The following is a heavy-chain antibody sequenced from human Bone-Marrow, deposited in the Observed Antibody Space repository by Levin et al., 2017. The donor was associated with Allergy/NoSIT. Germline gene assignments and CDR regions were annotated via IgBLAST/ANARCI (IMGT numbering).Heavy chain of an antibody. Sequence: GGSLRLSCAASGFTVSNNFMTWVRQAPGKGLEWVSVLYSGGSTTYYSDSVKGRFTISRDNSKNILYLQMNSLRAEDTAVYYCAREVDGSGNYVAHVFDSWGQGTMVTVSS. D-gene: IGHD3-22*01. CDR1: GFTVSNNF. CDR2: LYSGGSTT. J-gene: IGHJ3*02. V-gene: IGHV3-53*01. CDR3: AREVDGSGNYVAHVFDS.